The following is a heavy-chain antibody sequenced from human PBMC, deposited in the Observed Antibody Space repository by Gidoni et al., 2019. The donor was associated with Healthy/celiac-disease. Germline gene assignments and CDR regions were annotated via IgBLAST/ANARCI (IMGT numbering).Heavy chain of an antibody. Sequence: QVQLVESGGGVVQPGRSLRLSCAASGFTFSSYGMHWVRQAPGKGPEWVAVIWYDGSNKYYADSVKGRFTISRDNSKNTLYLQMNSLRAEDTAVYYCARDRLAVAGHFDYWGQGTLVTVSS. J-gene: IGHJ4*02. CDR3: ARDRLAVAGHFDY. CDR2: IWYDGSNK. V-gene: IGHV3-33*01. D-gene: IGHD6-19*01. CDR1: GFTFSSYG.